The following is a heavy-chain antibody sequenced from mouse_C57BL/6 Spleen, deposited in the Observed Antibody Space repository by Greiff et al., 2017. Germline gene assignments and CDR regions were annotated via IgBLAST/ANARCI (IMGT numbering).Heavy chain of an antibody. V-gene: IGHV1-39*01. CDR3: ARGGLRGEGYYAMDY. J-gene: IGHJ4*01. CDR2: INPNYGTT. CDR1: GYSFTDYN. Sequence: LQQSGPELVKPGASVKISCKASGYSFTDYNMNWVKQSNGKSLEWIGVINPNYGTTSYNQKFKGKATLTVDQSSSTAYMQLNSLTSEDSAVYYGARGGLRGEGYYAMDYWGQGTSVTVSS. D-gene: IGHD2-2*01.